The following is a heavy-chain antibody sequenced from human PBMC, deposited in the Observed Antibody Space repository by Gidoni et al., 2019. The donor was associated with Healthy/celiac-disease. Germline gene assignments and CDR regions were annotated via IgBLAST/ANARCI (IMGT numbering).Heavy chain of an antibody. CDR1: GFTFSSYS. CDR3: AREGTVARPNDAFDI. CDR2: ISSSSSYI. D-gene: IGHD1-1*01. J-gene: IGHJ3*02. V-gene: IGHV3-21*01. Sequence: EVQLVESGGGLVKPGGSLRLSCAASGFTFSSYSMNWVRQAPGKGLEWVSSISSSSSYIYYADSVKGRFTISRDNAKNSLYLQMNSLRAEDTAVYYCAREGTVARPNDAFDIWGQGTMVTVSS.